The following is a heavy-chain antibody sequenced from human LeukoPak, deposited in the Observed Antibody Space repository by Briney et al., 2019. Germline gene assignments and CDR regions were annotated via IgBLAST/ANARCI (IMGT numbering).Heavy chain of an antibody. V-gene: IGHV1-46*01. CDR1: GYTFTSYY. D-gene: IGHD5-24*01. Sequence: ASVKVSCKASGYTFTSYYMHWVRQAPGQGLEWMGIINPSGGSTSYAQKFQGRVTMTRDMSTSTVYMELSSLRSEDTAVYYCARGLRDGYNPTIYYYYMDVWGKGTTVTISS. J-gene: IGHJ6*03. CDR2: INPSGGST. CDR3: ARGLRDGYNPTIYYYYMDV.